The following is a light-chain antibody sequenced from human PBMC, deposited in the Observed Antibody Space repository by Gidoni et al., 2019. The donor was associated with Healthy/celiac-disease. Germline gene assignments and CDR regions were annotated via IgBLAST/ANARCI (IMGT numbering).Light chain of an antibody. Sequence: IVMTQSPATLSVSPEERATLSCRASQRVSSNLAWYQQKPGQAPRLLIYGASTRATGIPARLSGSGSGTEFTLTISSLQAEDFAVYYCQQYNNWPVAFGQGTKLEIK. CDR1: QRVSSN. CDR2: GAS. CDR3: QQYNNWPVA. J-gene: IGKJ2*01. V-gene: IGKV3-15*01.